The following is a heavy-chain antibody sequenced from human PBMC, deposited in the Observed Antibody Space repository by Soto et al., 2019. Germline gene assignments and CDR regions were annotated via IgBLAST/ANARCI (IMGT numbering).Heavy chain of an antibody. D-gene: IGHD6-19*01. J-gene: IGHJ4*02. CDR3: ARPKQPGIAVAGTRFDY. CDR1: GYTFTSYA. Sequence: ASVKVSCKASGYTFTSYAMHWVRQAPGQRLEWMGWINAGNGNTKYSQKFQGRVTITRDTSASTADMELSSLRSEDTAVYYCARPKQPGIAVAGTRFDYWGQGTLVTVSS. V-gene: IGHV1-3*01. CDR2: INAGNGNT.